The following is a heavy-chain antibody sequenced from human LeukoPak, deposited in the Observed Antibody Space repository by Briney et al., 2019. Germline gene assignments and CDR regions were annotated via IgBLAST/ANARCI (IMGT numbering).Heavy chain of an antibody. CDR2: IIPIFGTA. Sequence: SVKVSCKASGGTFSSYAISWVRQAPGQGLEWKGGIIPIFGTANYAQKFQGRVTITADESTSTAYMELSSLRSEDTAVYYCAREGEAYCGGDCYFWGQGTLVTVSS. CDR3: AREGEAYCGGDCYF. D-gene: IGHD2-21*01. CDR1: GGTFSSYA. V-gene: IGHV1-69*01. J-gene: IGHJ4*02.